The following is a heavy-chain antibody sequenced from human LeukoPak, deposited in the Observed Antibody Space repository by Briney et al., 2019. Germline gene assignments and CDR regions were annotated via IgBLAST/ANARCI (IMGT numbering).Heavy chain of an antibody. J-gene: IGHJ4*02. CDR1: GYTFTGYY. CDR2: INPNSGGT. D-gene: IGHD2-2*01. CDR3: ARSSGHCSSTSCYLDS. V-gene: IGHV1-2*02. Sequence: ASVKVSCKASGYTFTGYYMHWVRQAPGQGLEWMGWINPNSGGTNYAQKFQGRVTMTRDTSISTAYMELSRLRSEDMAVYYCARSSGHCSSTSCYLDSWGQGTLVTVSS.